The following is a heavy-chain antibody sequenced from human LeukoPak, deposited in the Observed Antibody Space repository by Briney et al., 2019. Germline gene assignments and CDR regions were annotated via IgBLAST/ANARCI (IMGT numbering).Heavy chain of an antibody. CDR3: TRVGYIDEGIDY. CDR2: ISGSGGST. D-gene: IGHD5-24*01. J-gene: IGHJ4*02. V-gene: IGHV3-23*01. Sequence: GGSLRLSCAASGFTFSSYAMSWVRQAPGKGLEWVSAISGSGGSTYYADSVKGRFTISRDNSKDTLYLQMNSLRAEDTAIYYCTRVGYIDEGIDYWGQGTLVTVSS. CDR1: GFTFSSYA.